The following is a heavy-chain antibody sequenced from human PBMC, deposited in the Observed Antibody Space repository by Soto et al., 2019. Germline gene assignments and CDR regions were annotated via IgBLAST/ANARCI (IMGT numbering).Heavy chain of an antibody. CDR3: ARDKGSGSYTPYYYYGMDV. D-gene: IGHD1-26*01. Sequence: QVQLVQSGAEVKKPGASVKVSCKASGYTFTSYYMHWVRQAPGQGLEWMGIINPGGGSTSYAQKCQGRVTMTRDTSTSTVYMELSSLRSEDTAVYYCARDKGSGSYTPYYYYGMDVWGQGTTVTVSS. CDR1: GYTFTSYY. CDR2: INPGGGST. J-gene: IGHJ6*02. V-gene: IGHV1-46*01.